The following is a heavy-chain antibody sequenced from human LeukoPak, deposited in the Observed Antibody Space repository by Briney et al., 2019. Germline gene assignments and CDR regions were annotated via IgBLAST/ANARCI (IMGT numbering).Heavy chain of an antibody. CDR1: GGTFSSYA. J-gene: IGHJ4*02. CDR2: IVPIFGTA. D-gene: IGHD3-10*01. Sequence: SVKVSCKASGGTFSSYAISWVRQAPGQGLEWMGGIVPIFGTANYAQKFQGRVTITADESTSTAYMELSSLRSEDTAVYYCARSREPSPRGLIQLDYWGQGTLVTVSS. V-gene: IGHV1-69*01. CDR3: ARSREPSPRGLIQLDY.